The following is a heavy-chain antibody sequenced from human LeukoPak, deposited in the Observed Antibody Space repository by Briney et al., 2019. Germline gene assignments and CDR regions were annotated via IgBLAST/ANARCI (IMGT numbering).Heavy chain of an antibody. D-gene: IGHD2-8*01. CDR2: INPSGGST. Sequence: ASVTVSCKASGYNFISYYMHWVRQAPGQGVEGMGIINPSGGSTSYAQKFQDRVTMARHTSTSTVYMELSSLKSEDTAVYYCAREDVVLVDAVRYYYYGMDVWGQGTTVTVSS. V-gene: IGHV1-46*01. J-gene: IGHJ6*02. CDR3: AREDVVLVDAVRYYYYGMDV. CDR1: GYNFISYY.